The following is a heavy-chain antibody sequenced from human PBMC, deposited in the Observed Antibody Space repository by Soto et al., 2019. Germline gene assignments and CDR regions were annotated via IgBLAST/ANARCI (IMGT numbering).Heavy chain of an antibody. CDR1: GFTFNNAW. CDR2: IKSKTHGGTT. Sequence: GGSLRLSCAASGFTFNNAWMSWVRQVPGKGLEWVGRIKSKTHGGTTDYAAPVKGRFTISRDDSKNTLFLQMNSLKTEDTAVYYCSTDSRFLEWSSYYYGMDVWGPGTTVTVSS. D-gene: IGHD3-3*01. J-gene: IGHJ6*02. V-gene: IGHV3-15*01. CDR3: STDSRFLEWSSYYYGMDV.